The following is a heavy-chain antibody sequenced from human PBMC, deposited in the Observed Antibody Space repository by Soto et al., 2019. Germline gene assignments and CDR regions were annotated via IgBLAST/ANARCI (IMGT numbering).Heavy chain of an antibody. D-gene: IGHD3-10*01. J-gene: IGHJ4*02. CDR2: ISGDGSRT. CDR3: ARGAGGAYYLDY. Sequence: EVQLVESGGGLVQPGGSLRLSCATSGFTFTNYWTHWVRQAPGEGLVWVSRISGDGSRTNYADSVKGRFTISRDNAKTSLYLQMNSLRADGTAVYYCARGAGGAYYLDYWGQGTLVTVSS. CDR1: GFTFTNYW. V-gene: IGHV3-74*01.